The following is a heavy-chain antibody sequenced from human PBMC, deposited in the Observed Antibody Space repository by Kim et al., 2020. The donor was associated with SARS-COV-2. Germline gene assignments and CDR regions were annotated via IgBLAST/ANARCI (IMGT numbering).Heavy chain of an antibody. J-gene: IGHJ4*02. CDR1: GFTFSDYY. D-gene: IGHD6-13*01. V-gene: IGHV3-11*01. Sequence: GGSLRLSCAASGFTFSDYYMNWIRQAPGKGLEWVSYISSGGAIYYPDSVRGRFTISRDNAKNSLYLQMNSLSAEDTAVYYCARGRRAAGNWGNFDYWGQGTLVTVSS. CDR3: ARGRRAAGNWGNFDY. CDR2: ISSGGAI.